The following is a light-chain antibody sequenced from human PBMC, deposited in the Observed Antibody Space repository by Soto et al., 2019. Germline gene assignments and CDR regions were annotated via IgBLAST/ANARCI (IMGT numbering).Light chain of an antibody. CDR3: QQRSNWPPLT. V-gene: IGKV3-11*01. J-gene: IGKJ3*01. CDR1: QSVSSY. Sequence: EIVLTQSPATQSLSPGERATLSCRASQSVSSYLAWYQQKPGQAPRLLIYDASNRATGIPARFSSSGSGTDFTLTISSLEPEDFAVYYCQQRSNWPPLTFGPGTKVDIK. CDR2: DAS.